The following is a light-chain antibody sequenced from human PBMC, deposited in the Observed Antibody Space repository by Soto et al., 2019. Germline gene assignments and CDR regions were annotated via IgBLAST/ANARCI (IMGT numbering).Light chain of an antibody. J-gene: IGLJ1*01. V-gene: IGLV2-14*03. Sequence: QSVLTQPASVSGSPGQSITISCTGTSSDVGGYIYVSWYQQHPGRAPKLIIYDVTNRPSGISNRFSGSKSGNTASLTISGLQTEDEADYYCISFTSRHIYVFGTGTKVTVL. CDR1: SSDVGGYIY. CDR2: DVT. CDR3: ISFTSRHIYV.